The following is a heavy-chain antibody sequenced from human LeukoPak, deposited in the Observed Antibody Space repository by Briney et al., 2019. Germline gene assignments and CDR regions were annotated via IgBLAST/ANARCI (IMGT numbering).Heavy chain of an antibody. CDR3: ARDSYSSSWAPLDY. CDR1: GCTFTGYY. J-gene: IGHJ4*02. V-gene: IGHV1-2*06. CDR2: INPNSGGT. D-gene: IGHD6-13*01. Sequence: ASVKVSCKASGCTFTGYYMHWVRQAPGQGLEWMGRINPNSGGTNYAQKFQGRVTMTRDTSISTAYMELSRLRSDDTAVYYCARDSYSSSWAPLDYWGQGTLVTVSS.